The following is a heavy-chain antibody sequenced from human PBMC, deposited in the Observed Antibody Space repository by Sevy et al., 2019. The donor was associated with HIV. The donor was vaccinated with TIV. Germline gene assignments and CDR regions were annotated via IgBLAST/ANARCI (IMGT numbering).Heavy chain of an antibody. CDR1: GFTFSSYA. D-gene: IGHD3-16*02. CDR3: AKDKGGYDYIWGSYRFAFDI. CDR2: ISGSGGST. Sequence: GGSLRLFCAASGFTFSSYAMSWVRQAPGKGLEWVSAISGSGGSTYYADSVKGRFTISRDNSKNTLYLQMNSLRAEDTAVYYCAKDKGGYDYIWGSYRFAFDIWGQGTMVTVSS. V-gene: IGHV3-23*01. J-gene: IGHJ3*02.